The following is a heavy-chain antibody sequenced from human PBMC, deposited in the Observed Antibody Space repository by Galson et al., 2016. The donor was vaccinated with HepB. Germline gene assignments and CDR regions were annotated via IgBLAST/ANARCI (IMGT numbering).Heavy chain of an antibody. D-gene: IGHD1-14*01. J-gene: IGHJ4*02. CDR1: NYSFPHLG. CDR3: ARHNGCDY. CDR2: IIPHNGNA. Sequence: SVKVSCKASNYSFPHLGITWVRQAPGQGLEWMGWIIPHNGNANYAQKFQGRVTMTADTSTSTAYMELSSLTSDDTAVYFCARHNGCDYWGQGTLVTVSS. V-gene: IGHV1-18*01.